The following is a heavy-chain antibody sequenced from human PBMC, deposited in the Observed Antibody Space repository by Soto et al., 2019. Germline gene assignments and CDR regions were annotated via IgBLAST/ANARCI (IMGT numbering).Heavy chain of an antibody. D-gene: IGHD1-26*01. CDR1: GFTFSSYA. CDR2: ISYDGSNK. J-gene: IGHJ6*02. Sequence: GGSLRLSCAASGFTFSSYAMHWVRQAPGKGLEWVAVISYDGSNKYYADSVKGRFTISRDNSKNALYLQMNSLRAEDTAVYYCARSLSLGVGATTLGMDVWGQGTTVTVSS. V-gene: IGHV3-30-3*01. CDR3: ARSLSLGVGATTLGMDV.